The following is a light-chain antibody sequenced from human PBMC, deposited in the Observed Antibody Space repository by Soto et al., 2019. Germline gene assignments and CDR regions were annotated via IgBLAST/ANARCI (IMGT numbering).Light chain of an antibody. Sequence: DIQMTQSPSSLSASVGDRVTITCRASQSITNYLNWYQQKPGKAPKLLFSGASNLQSGVPSGFSGSGFGTDFTLTISSLQPEDFATYFCQQTFLSPPTSGQGTKVEFK. CDR3: QQTFLSPPT. CDR2: GAS. J-gene: IGKJ1*01. CDR1: QSITNY. V-gene: IGKV1-39*01.